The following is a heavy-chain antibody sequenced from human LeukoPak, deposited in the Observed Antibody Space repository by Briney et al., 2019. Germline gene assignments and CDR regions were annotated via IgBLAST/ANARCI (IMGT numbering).Heavy chain of an antibody. CDR2: INDDETST. Sequence: GGSLRLSCAASGFSFSSSWMHWVRQVPGKGLEWVSRINDDETSTTYAESVKGRFTISRDNAKNTLYLQMNSLRAEDTAVYYCALGRMTWGAFDIWGLGTMVTVSS. D-gene: IGHD3-16*01. J-gene: IGHJ3*02. V-gene: IGHV3-74*01. CDR3: ALGRMTWGAFDI. CDR1: GFSFSSSW.